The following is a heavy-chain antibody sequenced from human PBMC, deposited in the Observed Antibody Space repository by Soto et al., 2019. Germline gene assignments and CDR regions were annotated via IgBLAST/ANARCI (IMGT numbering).Heavy chain of an antibody. V-gene: IGHV1-18*04. CDR1: GYTFTSYG. J-gene: IGHJ6*02. CDR2: ISAYNGNT. D-gene: IGHD3-10*01. Sequence: ASVKVSCKASGYTFTSYGISWVRQAPGQGLEWMGWISAYNGNTNYAQKLQGRVTMTTDTSTSTAYMELGSLRSDDTAVYYCARDLITMVRGVMYYYYYGMDVWGQGTTVTVSS. CDR3: ARDLITMVRGVMYYYYYGMDV.